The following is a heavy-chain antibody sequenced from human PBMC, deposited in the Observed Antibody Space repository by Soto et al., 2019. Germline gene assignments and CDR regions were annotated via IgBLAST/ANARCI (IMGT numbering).Heavy chain of an antibody. Sequence: XSVKVSCKESRYPFTNFYIHWLRQAPGQGLEWMGIINPSGGSTTYPQKFRGRVTTTRDTSTSTVHMELITLRSEDTAVYYCARSQVGRPLDAWGPGTTVTVSS. J-gene: IGHJ6*02. D-gene: IGHD1-26*01. CDR3: ARSQVGRPLDA. CDR2: INPSGGST. V-gene: IGHV1-46*01. CDR1: RYPFTNFY.